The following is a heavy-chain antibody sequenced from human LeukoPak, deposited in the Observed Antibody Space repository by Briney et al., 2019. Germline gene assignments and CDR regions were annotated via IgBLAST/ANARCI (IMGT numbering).Heavy chain of an antibody. J-gene: IGHJ4*02. Sequence: GGSLRLSCAASGLTVSSNYMNWVRKAPGKGLEWVSIIHSGGSTYYADSVKGRFTISRDNSKNTLYLQMTSLRADDTAVYYCARGQQPFDCWGQGTLVTVSS. CDR1: GLTVSSNY. CDR2: IHSGGST. D-gene: IGHD6-13*01. V-gene: IGHV3-53*01. CDR3: ARGQQPFDC.